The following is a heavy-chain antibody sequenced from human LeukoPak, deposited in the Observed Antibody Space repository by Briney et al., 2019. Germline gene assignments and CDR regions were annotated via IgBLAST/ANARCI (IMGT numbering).Heavy chain of an antibody. Sequence: GGSLRLSCAASGFTFNNVWMIWVRQPPGKGLEWVGRIKSKNDGETTDYAGPVKVRFTISRDDSKNTLYLLMNSLKTEDTAVYYCTTRGALVGERGFDLWGRGTLVTVSS. D-gene: IGHD1-26*01. CDR1: GFTFNNVW. CDR3: TTRGALVGERGFDL. V-gene: IGHV3-15*07. CDR2: IKSKNDGETT. J-gene: IGHJ2*01.